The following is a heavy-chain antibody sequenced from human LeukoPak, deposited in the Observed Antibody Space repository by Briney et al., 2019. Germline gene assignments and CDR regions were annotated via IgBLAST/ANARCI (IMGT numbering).Heavy chain of an antibody. CDR2: IYPGDSDT. V-gene: IGHV5-51*01. CDR1: GYSFTSYW. CDR3: ARLVSSSWSWVDAFDI. J-gene: IGHJ3*02. Sequence: GESLKISCKGSGYSFTSYWIGWVRQMPGKGLEWMGIIYPGDSDTRYSPSFQGHVTISDDKSISTAYLKWSSVKASDTAMYYCARLVSSSWSWVDAFDIWGQGKMVTVSS. D-gene: IGHD6-13*01.